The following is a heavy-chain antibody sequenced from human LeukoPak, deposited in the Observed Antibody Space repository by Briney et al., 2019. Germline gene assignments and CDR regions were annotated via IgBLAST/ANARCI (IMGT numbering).Heavy chain of an antibody. D-gene: IGHD1-20*01. Sequence: GGSLRLSCAASGFTFGSYTMNWVRQAPGKGLEWVSSISSSSSYIYYADSVKGRFTISRDNAKKSLYLQMNSLRAEDTAVYYCAKDGSGITGTTSLSSPYYYYGMDVWGQGTTVTVSS. CDR1: GFTFGSYT. CDR2: ISSSSSYI. CDR3: AKDGSGITGTTSLSSPYYYYGMDV. J-gene: IGHJ6*02. V-gene: IGHV3-21*01.